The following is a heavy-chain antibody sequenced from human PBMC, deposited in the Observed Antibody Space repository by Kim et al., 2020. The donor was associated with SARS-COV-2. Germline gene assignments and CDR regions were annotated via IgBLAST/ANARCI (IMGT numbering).Heavy chain of an antibody. J-gene: IGHJ4*02. CDR1: GFTFSSYG. Sequence: GSLRLSCAASGFTFSSYGMHWVRQAPGKGLEWVAVISYDGSNKYYADSVKGRFTISRDNSKNTLYLQMNSLRAEDTAVYYCAKGAPSGYCSSTSCYLYWGQGTLVTVSS. V-gene: IGHV3-30*18. D-gene: IGHD2-2*01. CDR3: AKGAPSGYCSSTSCYLY. CDR2: ISYDGSNK.